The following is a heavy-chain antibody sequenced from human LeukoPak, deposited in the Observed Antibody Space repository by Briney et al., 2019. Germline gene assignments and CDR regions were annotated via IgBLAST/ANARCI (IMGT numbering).Heavy chain of an antibody. J-gene: IGHJ4*02. CDR3: AKDLAWTYYYDSSGSYY. V-gene: IGHV3-23*01. CDR1: GFTFSSYA. CDR2: ISGSGGST. D-gene: IGHD3-22*01. Sequence: PGGSLRLSCAASGFTFSSYAMSWVRQAPGKGLEWVSAISGSGGSTYYADSVKGRFTISRDNSKNTLYLQMNSLRAEDTAVYYCAKDLAWTYYYDSSGSYYWGQGTLVTVSS.